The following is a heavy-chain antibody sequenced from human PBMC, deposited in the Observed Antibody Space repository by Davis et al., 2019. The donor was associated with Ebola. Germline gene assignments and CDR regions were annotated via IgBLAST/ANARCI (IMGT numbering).Heavy chain of an antibody. Sequence: GESLKISCEGSGFSFISYPIHWVRQTPGKGLEWVAVVSSDGSIKYYGDSVRGRFTISRDNAKNTLFLQMNSLRADDTAVYYCARDVGGRAGYWGQGTLVTVSS. CDR1: GFSFISYP. CDR3: ARDVGGRAGY. V-gene: IGHV3-30*04. CDR2: VSSDGSIK. J-gene: IGHJ4*02.